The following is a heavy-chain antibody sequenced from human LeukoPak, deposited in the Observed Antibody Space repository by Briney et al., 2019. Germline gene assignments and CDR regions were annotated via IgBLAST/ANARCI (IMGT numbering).Heavy chain of an antibody. D-gene: IGHD5-18*01. CDR3: ARDWSENVDTAMVTTPYYYYYGMDV. J-gene: IGHJ6*02. CDR2: ISGSGGNT. Sequence: TGGSLRLSCAASGFTFSSYAMSWVRQAPGKGLEWVSAISGSGGNTYYADSVKGRFTISRDNSKNTLYLQMNSLRAEDTAVYYCARDWSENVDTAMVTTPYYYYYGMDVWGQGTTVTVSS. CDR1: GFTFSSYA. V-gene: IGHV3-23*01.